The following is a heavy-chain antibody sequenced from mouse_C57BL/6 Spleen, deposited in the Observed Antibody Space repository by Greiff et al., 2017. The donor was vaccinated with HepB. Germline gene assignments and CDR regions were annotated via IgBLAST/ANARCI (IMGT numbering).Heavy chain of an antibody. CDR1: GYTFNSYW. V-gene: IGHV1-55*01. D-gene: IGHD1-1*01. Sequence: VQLQQPGAELVKPGASVKMSCKASGYTFNSYWITWVKQRPGQGLEWIGDIYPGSGSTNYHEKFKSKATLTVDTSSSTAYRQLSSLTSDDAAVYYCARSGSYYGSSYNYWGQGTTLTVSS. CDR2: IYPGSGST. J-gene: IGHJ2*01. CDR3: ARSGSYYGSSYNY.